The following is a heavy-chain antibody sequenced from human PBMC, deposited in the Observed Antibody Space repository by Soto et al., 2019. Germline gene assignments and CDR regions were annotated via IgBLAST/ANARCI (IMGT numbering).Heavy chain of an antibody. J-gene: IGHJ4*02. V-gene: IGHV3-21*01. Sequence: GGSLRLSCAASGFTFTRYSMNWVRQAPGKGLEWVSSISSTTNYIYYADSMKGRFTVSRDNAKNSVYLEMNSLSAEDTAVYYCARESEDLTSNFDYWGQGTLVTVS. CDR1: GFTFTRYS. CDR3: ARESEDLTSNFDY. CDR2: ISSTTNYI.